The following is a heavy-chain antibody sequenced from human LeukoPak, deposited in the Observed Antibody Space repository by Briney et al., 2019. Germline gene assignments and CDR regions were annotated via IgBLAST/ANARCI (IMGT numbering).Heavy chain of an antibody. V-gene: IGHV3-48*04. D-gene: IGHD6-19*01. CDR1: GFTFSSYG. CDR2: ISSSGSTI. CDR3: ARAVAGALGDY. Sequence: TGGSLRLSCAASGFTFSSYGMHWVRQAPGKGLEWVSYISSSGSTIYYADSVKGRFTISRDNAKNSLYLQMNSLRAEDTAVYYCARAVAGALGDYWGQGTLVTVSS. J-gene: IGHJ4*02.